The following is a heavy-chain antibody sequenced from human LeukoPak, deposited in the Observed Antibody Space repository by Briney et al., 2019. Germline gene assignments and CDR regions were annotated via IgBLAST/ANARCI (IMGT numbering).Heavy chain of an antibody. D-gene: IGHD5-12*01. CDR2: ISGSGGRT. CDR1: GFTFSSHG. Sequence: QPGGSLRLSCAAYGFTFSSHGMNWVRQAPGKGLEWVSGISGSGGRTYYADSVKGRFTISRDNSNHMLYLQMNSLIAEDTAIYYCAKDDDWLRFEHWGRGTPVSVSS. V-gene: IGHV3-23*01. CDR3: AKDDDWLRFEH. J-gene: IGHJ4*02.